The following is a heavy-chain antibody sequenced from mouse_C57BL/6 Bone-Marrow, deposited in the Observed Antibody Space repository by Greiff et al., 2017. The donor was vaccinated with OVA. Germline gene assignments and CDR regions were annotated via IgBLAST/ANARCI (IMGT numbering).Heavy chain of an antibody. CDR2: IHPNSGST. Sequence: QVHVKQPGAELVKPGASVKLSCKASGYTFTSYWMHWVKQRPGQGLEWIGMIHPNSGSTNYNEKFKSKATLTVDKSSSTAYMQLSSLTSEDSAVYYCARSGTSCYIWYFDVWGTGTTVTVSS. V-gene: IGHV1-64*01. J-gene: IGHJ1*03. CDR1: GYTFTSYW. CDR3: ARSGTSCYIWYFDV. D-gene: IGHD1-3*01.